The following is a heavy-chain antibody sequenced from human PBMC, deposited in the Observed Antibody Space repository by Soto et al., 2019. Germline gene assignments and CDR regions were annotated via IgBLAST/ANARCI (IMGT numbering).Heavy chain of an antibody. CDR1: GGSISSGGYY. D-gene: IGHD2-15*01. CDR3: ARAAPRYCSGGSRYSRRDY. Sequence: PSETLSLTCTVSGGSISSGGYYWTWIRQHPGKGLEWIGEINHSGSTNYNPSLKSRVTISVDTSKNQFSLKLSSVTAADTAVYYCARAAPRYCSGGSRYSRRDYWGQGTLVTVSS. CDR2: INHSGST. J-gene: IGHJ4*02. V-gene: IGHV4-31*03.